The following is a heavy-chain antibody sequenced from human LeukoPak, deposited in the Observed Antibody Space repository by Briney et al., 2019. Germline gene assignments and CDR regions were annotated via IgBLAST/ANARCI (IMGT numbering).Heavy chain of an antibody. CDR1: GFTFSNDW. Sequence: GGSLRLSCAASGFTFSNDWMHWVCKGQRTGQGLDARRNSDGRITNYAESVKGRFTISGDNAKNTLYRPMTSRGAEDRAVYYCARGLVEMATLAYFDYWGQGTLVTVSS. D-gene: IGHD5-24*01. V-gene: IGHV3-74*01. J-gene: IGHJ4*02. CDR3: ARGLVEMATLAYFDY. CDR2: RNSDGRIT.